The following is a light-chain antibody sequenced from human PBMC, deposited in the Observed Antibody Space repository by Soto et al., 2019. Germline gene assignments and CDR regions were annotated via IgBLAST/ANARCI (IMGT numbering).Light chain of an antibody. Sequence: DIQMTQSPSSLSASVGDRVTITCRASQSISSYLNWYQQKPGKAPKLLIYAASSLQSGVPSRFSGSGSGTDFTLTISSLQPEVSTTCYCQQCYSTPLASGPGSKV. CDR2: AAS. J-gene: IGKJ3*01. CDR3: QQCYSTPLA. V-gene: IGKV1-39*01. CDR1: QSISSY.